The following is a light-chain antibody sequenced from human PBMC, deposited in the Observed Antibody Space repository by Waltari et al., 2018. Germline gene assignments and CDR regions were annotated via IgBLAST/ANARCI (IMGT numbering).Light chain of an antibody. CDR2: GAS. CDR3: QHYVRLPAT. CDR1: QSVSRP. J-gene: IGKJ1*01. V-gene: IGKV3-20*01. Sequence: EIVLTQSQGTLSLSPGERATLSCRASQSVSRPLAWYQQKPGQAPKLLIYGASIRATGIPDRFTGSGSGTDFSLTISSLEPEDFAIYFCQHYVRLPATFGQGTKVEIK.